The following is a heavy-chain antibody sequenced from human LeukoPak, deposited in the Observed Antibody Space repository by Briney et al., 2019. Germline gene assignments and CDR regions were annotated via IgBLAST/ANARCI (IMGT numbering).Heavy chain of an antibody. J-gene: IGHJ4*02. CDR2: ISSSGSTI. D-gene: IGHD4-17*01. Sequence: PGGSLRLSCAASGFIFSSFGMNWVRQAPGKGLEWVSYISSSGSTIYYADSVKGRFTISRDNAKNSLYLQMNSLRAEDTAVYYCARRLRRNYFDYWGQGTLVTVSS. V-gene: IGHV3-48*04. CDR1: GFIFSSFG. CDR3: ARRLRRNYFDY.